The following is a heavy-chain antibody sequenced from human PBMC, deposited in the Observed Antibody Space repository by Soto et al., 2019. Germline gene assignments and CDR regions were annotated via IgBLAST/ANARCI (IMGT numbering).Heavy chain of an antibody. D-gene: IGHD2-8*01. CDR2: TMYRSEWYY. V-gene: IGHV6-1*01. CDR1: GDSVSSNSAA. Sequence: SQTLSLTCAISGDSVSSNSAAWNWIRQSPSRGLEWLGRTMYRSEWYYDYAVSVESRITINPDTSKNQFSLQLNSVTPEDTAVYYCARSVSNRFDYSGQGTLVTVSS. CDR3: ARSVSNRFDY. J-gene: IGHJ4*02.